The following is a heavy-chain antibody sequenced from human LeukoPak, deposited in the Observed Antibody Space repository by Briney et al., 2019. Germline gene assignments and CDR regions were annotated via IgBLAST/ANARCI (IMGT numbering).Heavy chain of an antibody. D-gene: IGHD1-26*01. CDR1: GYTFTSYY. J-gene: IGHJ4*02. CDR2: INPSGGST. CDR3: ARELGGSYVDY. V-gene: IGHV1-46*01. Sequence: GASVKVSCKASGYTFTSYYMHWVRQAPGQGLEWMGIINPSGGSTSYAQKFQGRVTITTDESTSTAYMELSSLRSEDTAVYYCARELGGSYVDYWGQGTLVTVSS.